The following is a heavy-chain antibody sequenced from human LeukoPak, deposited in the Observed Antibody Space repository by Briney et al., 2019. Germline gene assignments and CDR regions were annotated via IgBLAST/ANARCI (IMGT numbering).Heavy chain of an antibody. CDR1: GFTFSSYS. D-gene: IGHD3-22*01. V-gene: IGHV3-21*01. CDR2: ISSSSSYI. CDR3: ASWDDSSGYYLDY. Sequence: GGSLRLSCAASGFTFSSYSMNWVRQAPGKGLEWVSSISSSSSYIYYADSVKGRFTISRDNAKNSLYLQMNSLRAEDTAVYYCASWDDSSGYYLDYWGHGTLVTVSS. J-gene: IGHJ4*01.